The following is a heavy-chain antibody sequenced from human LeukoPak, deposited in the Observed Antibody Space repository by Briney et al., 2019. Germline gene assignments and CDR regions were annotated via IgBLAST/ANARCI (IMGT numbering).Heavy chain of an antibody. J-gene: IGHJ4*02. Sequence: PGGSLRLSCAASGFTFSSYSMNWVRQAPGKGLEWVSSISSSSSYIYYADSVKGRFTISRDNDKNSLYLQMNSLRAEDTAAYYCARATNYYYDSSGYPPFDYLGQGTLVTVSS. CDR3: ARATNYYYDSSGYPPFDY. D-gene: IGHD3-22*01. CDR1: GFTFSSYS. V-gene: IGHV3-21*01. CDR2: ISSSSSYI.